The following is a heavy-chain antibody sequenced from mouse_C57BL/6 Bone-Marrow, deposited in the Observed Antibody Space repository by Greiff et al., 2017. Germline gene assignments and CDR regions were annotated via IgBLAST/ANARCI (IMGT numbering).Heavy chain of an antibody. Sequence: VQLQQSGAELVKPGASVKMSCKASGYTFTSYWITWVKQRPGQGLEWIGDIYPGSGSTNYNEKFKSKATLTVDTSSSTTYMQLSSLTSEDSAVYYCARGGEGYFDYWGQGTTLTVSS. CDR3: ARGGEGYFDY. CDR2: IYPGSGST. V-gene: IGHV1-55*01. J-gene: IGHJ2*01. CDR1: GYTFTSYW.